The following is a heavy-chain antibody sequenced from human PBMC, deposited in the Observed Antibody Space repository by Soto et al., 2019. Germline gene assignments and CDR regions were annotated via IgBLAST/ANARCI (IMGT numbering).Heavy chain of an antibody. V-gene: IGHV4-31*03. Sequence: SETLSLTCTVSGGSISSGGYYWSWIRQHPGKGLEWIGYIYYSGSTYYNPSLKSRVTISVDTSKNQFSLKLSSVTAADTAVYYCARARDSSRHYYYYGMDVWGQGTTVTVSS. D-gene: IGHD6-13*01. J-gene: IGHJ6*02. CDR3: ARARDSSRHYYYYGMDV. CDR1: GGSISSGGYY. CDR2: IYYSGST.